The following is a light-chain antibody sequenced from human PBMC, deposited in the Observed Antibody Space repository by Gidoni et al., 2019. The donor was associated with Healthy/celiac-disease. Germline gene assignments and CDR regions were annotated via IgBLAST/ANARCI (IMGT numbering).Light chain of an antibody. V-gene: IGKV3-11*01. CDR2: DAS. CDR3: QQRSNWRT. J-gene: IGKJ2*01. CDR1: QSVSSY. Sequence: ELVLTQSPAPLSLSPGERATLSCRASQSVSSYLAWYQQKPGQAPRLLIYDASNRATGIPARFSGSGSWTDFTLTISGLEPEDFAVYYCQQRSNWRTFGQGTKLEIK.